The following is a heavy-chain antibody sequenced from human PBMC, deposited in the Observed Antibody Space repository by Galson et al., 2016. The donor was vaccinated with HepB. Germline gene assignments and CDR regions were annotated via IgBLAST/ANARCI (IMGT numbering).Heavy chain of an antibody. D-gene: IGHD5-12*01. CDR3: VRGAGGYAPHFDY. V-gene: IGHV3-21*01. CDR2: ISSHNSNI. J-gene: IGHJ4*02. Sequence: SLRLSCAASGFHFSGYGMHWVRQAPGKGLERVSFISSHNSNIYYADSVNGRFTISRDNAYNSLYLQMNSLRVEDTAVYYCVRGAGGYAPHFDYWGQGTLVTVAS. CDR1: GFHFSGYG.